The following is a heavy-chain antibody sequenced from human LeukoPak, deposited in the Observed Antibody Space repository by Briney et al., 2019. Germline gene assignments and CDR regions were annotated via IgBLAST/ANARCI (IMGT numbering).Heavy chain of an antibody. V-gene: IGHV3-48*02. D-gene: IGHD3-16*01. CDR1: GXIFTDYS. CDR3: ARESYWGSSGKGFDY. CDR2: ICSPSTNI. J-gene: IGHJ4*02. Sequence: PGGSLRLSCAASGXIFTDYSVNWVRQAPGKGLEWVSYICSPSTNIYYVDSVKGRFTISRDNAKNSLYLQMNSPRDEDTAVYYCARESYWGSSGKGFDYWGRGSLVTVSS.